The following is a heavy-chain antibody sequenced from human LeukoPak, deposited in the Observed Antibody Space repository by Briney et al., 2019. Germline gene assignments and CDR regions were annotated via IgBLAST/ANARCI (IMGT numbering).Heavy chain of an antibody. D-gene: IGHD6-25*01. CDR2: TYYTSKWNT. Sequence: LQTLSLTCAITGDSVSTSGVAWNWVRQSPSRGLECLGRTYYTSKWNTDYAVSVKSRIVVNPDTSKNQFSLQLNSETSEHTAVYYCARGRASAFDVWGQGTMVTVSS. CDR1: GDSVSTSGVA. CDR3: ARGRASAFDV. V-gene: IGHV6-1*01. J-gene: IGHJ3*01.